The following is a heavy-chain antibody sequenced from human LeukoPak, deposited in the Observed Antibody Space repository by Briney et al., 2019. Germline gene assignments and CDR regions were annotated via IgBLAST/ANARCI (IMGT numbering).Heavy chain of an antibody. V-gene: IGHV3-23*01. CDR3: AKDRKAYCSSTSCYFDY. J-gene: IGHJ4*02. CDR2: ISGSGGST. D-gene: IGHD2-2*01. CDR1: GFTFSSYG. Sequence: GGSLRLSCAASGFTFSSYGMSWVRQAPGKGLEWVSAISGSGGSTYYADSVKGRFTISRDNSKNTLYLQMNSLRAEDTAVYYCAKDRKAYCSSTSCYFDYWGQGTLVTVSS.